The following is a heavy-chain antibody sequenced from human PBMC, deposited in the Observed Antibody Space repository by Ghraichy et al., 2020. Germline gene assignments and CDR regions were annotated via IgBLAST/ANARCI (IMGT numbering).Heavy chain of an antibody. CDR1: GFTFSSYS. V-gene: IGHV3-21*01. D-gene: IGHD2-2*01. Sequence: GESLNISCAASGFTFSSYSMNWVRQAPGKGLEWVSSISSSSSYIYYADSVKGRFTISRDNAKNSLYLQMNSLRAEDTAVYYCARDSIVVVPAATRYYYYGMDVWGQGTTVTVSS. CDR3: ARDSIVVVPAATRYYYYGMDV. J-gene: IGHJ6*02. CDR2: ISSSSSYI.